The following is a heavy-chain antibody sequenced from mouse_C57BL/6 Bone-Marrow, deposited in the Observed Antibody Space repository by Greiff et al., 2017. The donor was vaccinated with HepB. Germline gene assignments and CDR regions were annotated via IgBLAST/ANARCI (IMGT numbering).Heavy chain of an antibody. J-gene: IGHJ2*01. CDR1: GFTFSDYY. V-gene: IGHV5-16*01. D-gene: IGHD1-1*01. CDR3: ARDHYGSSLDY. CDR2: INYDGSST. Sequence: DVHLVESEGGLVQPGSSMKLSCTASGFTFSDYYMAWVRQVPEKGLEWVANINYDGSSTYYLDSLKSRFIISRDNAKNILYLQMSSLKSEDTATYYCARDHYGSSLDYWGQGTTLTVSS.